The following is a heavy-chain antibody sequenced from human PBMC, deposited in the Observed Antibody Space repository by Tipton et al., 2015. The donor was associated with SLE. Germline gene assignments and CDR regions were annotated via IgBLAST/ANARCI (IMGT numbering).Heavy chain of an antibody. CDR2: IFFSWST. Sequence: TLSLTCTVSAAPISRLSFYWGCIRLSPAKGLEWFGSIFFSWSTYYNPSLTSRVTISVDTSKNQFSLRLSSVTAADTAVYYCARHGVFGVVVSYYFDYWGQGTLVTVSS. CDR3: ARHGVFGVVVSYYFDY. J-gene: IGHJ4*02. CDR1: AAPISRLSFY. D-gene: IGHD3-3*01. V-gene: IGHV4-39*01.